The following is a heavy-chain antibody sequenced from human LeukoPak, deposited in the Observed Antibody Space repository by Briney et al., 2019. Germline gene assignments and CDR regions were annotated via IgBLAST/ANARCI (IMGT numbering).Heavy chain of an antibody. D-gene: IGHD2-15*01. Sequence: GGSLRLSCAASGFTFSSYAMHWLRQAPGKGLEYVSAISSNGGSTYYANSVKGRFTISRDNSKNTLYLQMGSLRAEDMAVYYCAREYCSGGSCYYYFDYWGQGTLVTVSS. V-gene: IGHV3-64*01. CDR1: GFTFSSYA. CDR2: ISSNGGST. CDR3: AREYCSGGSCYYYFDY. J-gene: IGHJ4*02.